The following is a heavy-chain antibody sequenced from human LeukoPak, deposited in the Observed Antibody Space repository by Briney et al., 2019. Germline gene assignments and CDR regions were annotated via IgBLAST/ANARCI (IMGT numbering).Heavy chain of an antibody. V-gene: IGHV4-34*01. CDR3: ATGNWGSSY. CDR2: INHSGST. J-gene: IGHJ4*02. CDR1: GGSFSGYY. Sequence: SETLSLTCAVYGGSFSGYYWSWIRQPPGKGLEWIGEINHSGSTNYNPSLKSRVTISVDTSKNQFSLKLSSVTAADTAVYYCATGNWGSSYWGQGTLVTVSS. D-gene: IGHD7-27*01.